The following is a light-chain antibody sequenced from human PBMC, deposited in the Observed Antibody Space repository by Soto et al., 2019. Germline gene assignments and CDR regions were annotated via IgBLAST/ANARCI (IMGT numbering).Light chain of an antibody. V-gene: IGKV3D-20*01. CDR1: QTVSSGY. CDR3: QQYSSSPYT. Sequence: EIVLTQSPVTLSLSPGERATLSCGASQTVSSGYLAWYQQRPGLAPRLLIYDASSRATGIPDTCSGSGSGTDFSLNISTPDPEGFAVYYCQQYSSSPYTLGQWTKLEIK. CDR2: DAS. J-gene: IGKJ2*01.